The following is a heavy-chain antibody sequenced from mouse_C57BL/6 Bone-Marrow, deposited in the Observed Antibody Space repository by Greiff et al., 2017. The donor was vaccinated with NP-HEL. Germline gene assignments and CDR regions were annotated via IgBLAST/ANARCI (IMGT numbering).Heavy chain of an antibody. J-gene: IGHJ3*01. Sequence: VQLQQSGAELVRPGASVKLSCTASGFNIKDYYMHWVKQRPEQGLEWIGRIDPEDGDTEYAPQFQGKATMTADTSSNTAYLQLSSLTSEDTAVYYCNQGDYGSFAYWGQGTLVTVSA. CDR1: GFNIKDYY. D-gene: IGHD1-1*01. CDR3: NQGDYGSFAY. V-gene: IGHV14-1*01. CDR2: IDPEDGDT.